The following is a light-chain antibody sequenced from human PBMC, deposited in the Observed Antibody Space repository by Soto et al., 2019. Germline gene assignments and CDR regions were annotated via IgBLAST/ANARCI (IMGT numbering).Light chain of an antibody. Sequence: EVVLTPSPATLSLSPGERAALSCRASQSVSRHLAWYQQKPGQAPRLLILDASDRATGIPARFSGSGSETNFTLTISSLEPEDFAVYYCQQRSNWPPVTFGGGTKVDIK. V-gene: IGKV3-11*01. J-gene: IGKJ4*01. CDR1: QSVSRH. CDR2: DAS. CDR3: QQRSNWPPVT.